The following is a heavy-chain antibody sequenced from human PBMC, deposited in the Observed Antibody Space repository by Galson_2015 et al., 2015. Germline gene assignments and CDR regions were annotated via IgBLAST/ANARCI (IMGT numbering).Heavy chain of an antibody. J-gene: IGHJ4*02. D-gene: IGHD3-3*01. CDR1: GFTFSTYS. V-gene: IGHV3-21*05. Sequence: SLRLSCAASGFTFSTYSMNSVRQAPGNGLEWVSFISSTGSYIHYADSLKRRFTNSRVNAKNTMYLQMHNLRAEDTTVYYCARGGDFWGAYWGRAESGGKGTLVTVSS. CDR3: ARGGDFWGAYWGRAES. CDR2: ISSTGSYI.